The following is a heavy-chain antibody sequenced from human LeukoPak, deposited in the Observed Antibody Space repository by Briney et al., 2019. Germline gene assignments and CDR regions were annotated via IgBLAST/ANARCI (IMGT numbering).Heavy chain of an antibody. V-gene: IGHV3-9*01. Sequence: GGSVRLSCAASGFSFEDYAMHWVRQAPGEGLEWVSGISWNSGSIGYADSAKGRFTISRDNAKNSLYLQMNSLRAEDTALYYCAKDIGDDSSGYYYGYFDYWGQGTLVTVSS. CDR2: ISWNSGSI. CDR1: GFSFEDYA. D-gene: IGHD3-22*01. J-gene: IGHJ4*02. CDR3: AKDIGDDSSGYYYGYFDY.